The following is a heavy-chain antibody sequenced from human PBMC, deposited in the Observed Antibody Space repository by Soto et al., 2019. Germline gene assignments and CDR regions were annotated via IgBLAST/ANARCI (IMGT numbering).Heavy chain of an antibody. CDR3: ARQGSWPYYYYGLDV. D-gene: IGHD1-26*01. CDR1: GYTFTTSG. V-gene: IGHV1-18*01. CDR2: ISTYNGDT. J-gene: IGHJ6*02. Sequence: QVQLVQSGPEVKKPGASVKVSCEASGYTFTTSGISSVRQAPGQGLEWMGWISTYNGDTNSAQKFQGRVTMTADTPTGTVYMELMSLKSDDTAVYYCARQGSWPYYYYGLDVWGQGTTVTVSS.